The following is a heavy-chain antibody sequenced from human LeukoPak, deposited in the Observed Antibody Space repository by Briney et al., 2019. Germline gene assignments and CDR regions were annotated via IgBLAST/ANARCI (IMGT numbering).Heavy chain of an antibody. V-gene: IGHV4-30-2*01. J-gene: IGHJ4*02. CDR3: ARESPGFDY. CDR2: IYHSGST. Sequence: SSETLSLTCAVSGGSISSGGYSWSWIRQPPGKGLEWIGYIYHSGSTYYNPSLKSRVTISVDRSKNQFSLKLSSVTAADTAVYYCARESPGFDYWGQGTLVTVSS. CDR1: GGSISSGGYS.